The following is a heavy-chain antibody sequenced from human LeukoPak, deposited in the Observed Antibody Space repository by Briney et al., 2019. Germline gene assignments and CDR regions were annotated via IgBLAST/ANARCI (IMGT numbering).Heavy chain of an antibody. V-gene: IGHV4-59*08. J-gene: IGHJ6*02. D-gene: IGHD2-2*01. CDR1: GGSISSYY. Sequence: SETLSLTCTVSGGSISSYYWSWIRQPPGKGLEWIGYIYYSGSTNYNPSLKSRVTISVDTSKNQFSLKLSSVTAADMAVYYCARRPLVVRNGRHYYGMDVWGQGTTVTVSS. CDR2: IYYSGST. CDR3: ARRPLVVRNGRHYYGMDV.